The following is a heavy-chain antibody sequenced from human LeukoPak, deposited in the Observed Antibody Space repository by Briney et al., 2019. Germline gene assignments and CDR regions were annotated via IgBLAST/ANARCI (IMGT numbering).Heavy chain of an antibody. CDR1: GFTFSSYA. V-gene: IGHV3-23*01. D-gene: IGHD3-22*01. CDR2: ISGSGGST. J-gene: IGHJ4*02. Sequence: PGGSLRLSCAASGFTFSSYAMSWVRQAPGKGLEWVSAISGSGGSTYYADSVKGRFTISRDNAKNSLYLQMNSLRAEDTAVYYCAREGYYYDSSGYLHYWGQGTLVTVSS. CDR3: AREGYYYDSSGYLHY.